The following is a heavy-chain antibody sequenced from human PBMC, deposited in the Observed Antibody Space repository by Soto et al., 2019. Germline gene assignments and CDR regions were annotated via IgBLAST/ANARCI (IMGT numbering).Heavy chain of an antibody. V-gene: IGHV4-31*03. Sequence: QVQLQESGPGLVKPSQTLSLTCTVSGGSISSGGYYWSWIRQHPGKGLEWIGYIYYSGSTYYNPTLQRRVTISLDTSKHQFSLKLSSVTAADTAVYYCARLGGNRGVGFLGGMDVWGQGTTVTVSS. CDR1: GGSISSGGYY. CDR2: IYYSGST. D-gene: IGHD2-15*01. J-gene: IGHJ6*02. CDR3: ARLGGNRGVGFLGGMDV.